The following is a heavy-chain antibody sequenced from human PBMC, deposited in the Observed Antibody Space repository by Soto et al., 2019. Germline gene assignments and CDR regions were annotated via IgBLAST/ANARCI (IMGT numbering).Heavy chain of an antibody. J-gene: IGHJ6*03. Sequence: SETLSLTCTVSGGSISSGGYYWSWIRQHPGKGLEWIGYIYYSGSTYYNPSLKSRVTISVDTSKNQFSLKLSSVTAADTAVYYCARGEFMVRGYYYYYMDFWGKGTTVTVSS. CDR2: IYYSGST. D-gene: IGHD3-10*01. CDR3: ARGEFMVRGYYYYYMDF. CDR1: GGSISSGGYY. V-gene: IGHV4-31*03.